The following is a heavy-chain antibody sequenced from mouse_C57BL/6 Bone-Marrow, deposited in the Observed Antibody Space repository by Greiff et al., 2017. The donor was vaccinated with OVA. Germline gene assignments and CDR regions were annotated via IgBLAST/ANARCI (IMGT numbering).Heavy chain of an antibody. D-gene: IGHD2-5*01. CDR1: GFTFSSYG. CDR3: ATLYSNYAMDY. Sequence: EVNVVESGGDLVKPGGSLKLSCAASGFTFSSYGMSWVRQTPDKRLEWVATISSGGSYTYYPDSVKGRFTISRDNAKNTLYLQMSSLKSEDTAMYYCATLYSNYAMDYWGQGTSVTVSS. J-gene: IGHJ4*01. V-gene: IGHV5-6*01. CDR2: ISSGGSYT.